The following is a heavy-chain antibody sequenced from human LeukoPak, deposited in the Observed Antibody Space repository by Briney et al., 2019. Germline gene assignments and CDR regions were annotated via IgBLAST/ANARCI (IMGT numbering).Heavy chain of an antibody. CDR2: MNPNSGNT. CDR3: ATEKYCSRTTCSGSFDY. CDR1: GYTFTCYD. V-gene: IGHV1-8*01. D-gene: IGHD2-2*01. Sequence: ASVKVSCKASGYTFTCYDIHWVQQATGQGLEWMGWMNPNSGNTTYAQKFRGRVTMTRDTSTSTVYMELSSLISEDTAVYFCATEKYCSRTTCSGSFDYWGQGTLVTVSS. J-gene: IGHJ4*02.